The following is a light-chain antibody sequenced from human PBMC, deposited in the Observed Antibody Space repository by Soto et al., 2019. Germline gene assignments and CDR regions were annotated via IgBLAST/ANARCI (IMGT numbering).Light chain of an antibody. J-gene: IGKJ4*01. CDR3: QQLRMYPST. V-gene: IGKV1-9*01. Sequence: IQLTQSPSSLSASVGDRVTITCRASQDIAIYLAWYQQKPGEAPKLLIYAASTLNGGVPSRFSGSGSGTDFALTITSLQAEDFATYYCQQLRMYPSTFGGGTKVDI. CDR2: AAS. CDR1: QDIAIY.